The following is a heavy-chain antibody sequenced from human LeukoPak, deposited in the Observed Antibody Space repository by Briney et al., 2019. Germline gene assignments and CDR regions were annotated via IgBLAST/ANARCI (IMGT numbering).Heavy chain of an antibody. CDR2: IYYSGST. CDR1: GGSISSYY. D-gene: IGHD2-2*01. J-gene: IGHJ5*02. V-gene: IGHV4-59*08. Sequence: PSETLSLTCTVSGGSISSYYWSWIRQPPGKGLEWIGYIYYSGSTNYNPSLKSRLTISVDTSKNQFSLKLSSVTAADTAVYYCARHGGVVPAARNWFDPWGQGTLVTVSS. CDR3: ARHGGVVPAARNWFDP.